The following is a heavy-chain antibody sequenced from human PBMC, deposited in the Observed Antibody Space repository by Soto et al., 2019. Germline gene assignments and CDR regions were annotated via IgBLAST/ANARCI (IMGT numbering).Heavy chain of an antibody. V-gene: IGHV1-18*01. D-gene: IGHD1-26*01. Sequence: QVHLVQSGAEVKKPGASVKVSCKGSGYAFTTYGITWVRQAPGQGLEWMGWISAHNGNTNYAQKLQGRVTVTRDTSTSTAYMELRSLRSDDTAVYYCASGRYGDYWGEGALVTFSS. CDR1: GYAFTTYG. CDR3: ASGRYGDY. CDR2: ISAHNGNT. J-gene: IGHJ4*02.